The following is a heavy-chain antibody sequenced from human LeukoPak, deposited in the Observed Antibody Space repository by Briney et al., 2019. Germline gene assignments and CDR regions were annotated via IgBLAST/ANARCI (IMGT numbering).Heavy chain of an antibody. CDR3: ARGDDGAY. D-gene: IGHD3-16*01. Sequence: PGGSLRLSCAASGFTFDIYGMNWIRQAPGKGLEWVSHISSGSSPKYYADSVRGRITISRDNAKKSLYLQMNSLRVEDTAVYYCARGDDGAYWGQGTLVTVSS. CDR1: GFTFDIYG. V-gene: IGHV3-48*04. J-gene: IGHJ4*02. CDR2: ISSGSSPK.